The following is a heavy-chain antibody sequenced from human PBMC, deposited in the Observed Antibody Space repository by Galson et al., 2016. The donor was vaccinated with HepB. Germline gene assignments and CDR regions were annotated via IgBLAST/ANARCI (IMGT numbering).Heavy chain of an antibody. J-gene: IGHJ3*02. V-gene: IGHV3-53*05. CDR1: GFTVSSKY. Sequence: SLRLSCAASGFTVSSKYMSWVRQAPGKGLEWVSVIHTGGSTYYADSVKDRFTISRDNSGNTVDLQMNSLRAEDTAVYYCARAAHSSGYCDVFDIWGQGTKVTVS. D-gene: IGHD3-22*01. CDR2: IHTGGST. CDR3: ARAAHSSGYCDVFDI.